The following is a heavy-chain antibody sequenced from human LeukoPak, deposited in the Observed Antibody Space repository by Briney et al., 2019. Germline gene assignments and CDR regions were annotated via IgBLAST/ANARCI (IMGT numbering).Heavy chain of an antibody. CDR1: GFTVSSRY. CDR2: INSGGGT. Sequence: PGGSLRLSCVASGFTVSSRYMSWVRQAPGKGLEWVSVINSGGGTHYADSVKGRFTISRDNSKNTVYLQMNSLRPEDTAVYYCAKDQGDFWSAFDYWGQGTLVTVSS. J-gene: IGHJ4*02. V-gene: IGHV3-66*02. D-gene: IGHD3-3*01. CDR3: AKDQGDFWSAFDY.